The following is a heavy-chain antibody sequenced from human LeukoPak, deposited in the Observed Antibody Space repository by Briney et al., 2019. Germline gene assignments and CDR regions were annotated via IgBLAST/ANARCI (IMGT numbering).Heavy chain of an antibody. CDR1: GFTFSSYA. Sequence: GGSLRLSCAASGFTFSSYAMSWVRQAPGKGLEWVSATSGSGGSTYYADSVKGRFTISRDNSKNTLYLQMNSLRAEDTAVYYCARDYYDSSGYYYRDYWGQGTLVTVSS. CDR2: TSGSGGST. V-gene: IGHV3-23*01. D-gene: IGHD3-22*01. CDR3: ARDYYDSSGYYYRDY. J-gene: IGHJ4*02.